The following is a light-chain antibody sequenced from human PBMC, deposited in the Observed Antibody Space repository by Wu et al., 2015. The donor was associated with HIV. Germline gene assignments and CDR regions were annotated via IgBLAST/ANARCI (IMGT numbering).Light chain of an antibody. CDR3: QQYYTYSYT. CDR2: KAS. Sequence: DIQMTQSPSTLSASVGDRVTITCRAGQSVGSWLAWYQEKPGKAPKLLIYKASSLESGVPSRFSGSGSETEFTLTVSSLQPDDFATYYCQQYYTYSYTFGQGTKLEIK. CDR1: QSVGSW. J-gene: IGKJ2*01. V-gene: IGKV1-5*03.